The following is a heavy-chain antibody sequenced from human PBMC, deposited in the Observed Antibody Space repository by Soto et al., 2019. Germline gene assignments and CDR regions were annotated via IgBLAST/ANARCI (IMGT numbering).Heavy chain of an antibody. J-gene: IGHJ4*02. Sequence: QVQLQESGPGLVKPSETLSLTCTVSGGSIGNSYWSWIRQSPGKGLEWFGYIYYSGSSNYNPSLKSRVSISVATSKNQFSLKLSSVTAADTAVYYCARHSSSWPIFDYWGQGTLVIVSS. CDR2: IYYSGSS. CDR3: ARHSSSWPIFDY. CDR1: GGSIGNSY. V-gene: IGHV4-59*08. D-gene: IGHD6-13*01.